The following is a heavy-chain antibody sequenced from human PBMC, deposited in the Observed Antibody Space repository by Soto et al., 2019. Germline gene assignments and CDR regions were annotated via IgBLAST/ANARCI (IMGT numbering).Heavy chain of an antibody. CDR3: ARSRIPGTKWSFDK. CDR1: GYSFTNYW. Sequence: GESLKISCKASGYSFTNYWIGWLRQMPGKGLEWMAIIYPGDSDARYRPSFQGQVTISADKSINTAYLQWSSLKASDTAMYYCARSRIPGTKWSFDKWGQGTLVTVS. CDR2: IYPGDSDA. V-gene: IGHV5-51*01. J-gene: IGHJ4*02. D-gene: IGHD1-26*01.